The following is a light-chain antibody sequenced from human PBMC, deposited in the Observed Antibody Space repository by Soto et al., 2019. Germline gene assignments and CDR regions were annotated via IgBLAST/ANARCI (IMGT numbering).Light chain of an antibody. Sequence: DIQMTQSPSSLSASVGDRVTMTCRASQTISSYLNWYQQKPGKAPNLLIYAASSLQSGVPSRFSGSGSGTDFTLTINSLQPEDFAIYYCQQTYSTPRTFGQGNKVEIK. CDR3: QQTYSTPRT. J-gene: IGKJ1*01. CDR1: QTISSY. V-gene: IGKV1-39*01. CDR2: AAS.